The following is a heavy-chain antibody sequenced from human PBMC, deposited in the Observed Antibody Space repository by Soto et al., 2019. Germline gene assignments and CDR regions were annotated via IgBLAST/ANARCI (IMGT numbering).Heavy chain of an antibody. V-gene: IGHV3-48*01. D-gene: IGHD1-20*01. CDR1: GFTFSSYS. CDR2: ISSSSSTI. J-gene: IGHJ4*02. Sequence: GGSLRLSCAASGFTFSSYSMNWVRQAPGKGLEWVSYISSSSSTIYYADSVKGRFTISRDNAKNSLYLQMNSLRAEDTAVYYCARDRNRITGRHFDYWGQGISVTVSS. CDR3: ARDRNRITGRHFDY.